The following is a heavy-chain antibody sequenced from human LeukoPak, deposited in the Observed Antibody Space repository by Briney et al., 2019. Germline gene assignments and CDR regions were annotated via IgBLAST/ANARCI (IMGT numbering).Heavy chain of an antibody. CDR3: ATGSYYDSSGYLTNWFDP. V-gene: IGHV1-24*01. D-gene: IGHD3-22*01. CDR2: FDPEDGET. CDR1: GYTLTELS. Sequence: ASVKVSCKVSGYTLTELSMHWVRQAPGKGLEWMGGFDPEDGETIYAQKFQGRVTMTEDTSTDTAYMELSSLRSEDTAVDYCATGSYYDSSGYLTNWFDPWGQGTLVTVSS. J-gene: IGHJ5*02.